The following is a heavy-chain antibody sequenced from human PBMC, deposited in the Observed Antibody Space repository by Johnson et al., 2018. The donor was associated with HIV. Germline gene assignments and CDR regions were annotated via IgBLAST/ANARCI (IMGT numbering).Heavy chain of an antibody. CDR1: GLSVSINY. CDR2: IHSGGST. J-gene: IGHJ3*02. CDR3: ARPIARGASNI. D-gene: IGHD1-26*01. V-gene: IGHV3-53*01. Sequence: VQLVESGGGVVRPGGSLRLSCAVSGLSVSINYITWVRQAPGKGLEWVSVIHSGGSTYYADSVEGRFTISRDNSKNTVLLQMNSLRAEDTAVYYCARPIARGASNIWGQGTMVTVSS.